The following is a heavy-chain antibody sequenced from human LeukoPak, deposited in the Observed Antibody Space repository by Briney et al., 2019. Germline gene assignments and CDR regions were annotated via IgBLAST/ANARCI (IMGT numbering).Heavy chain of an antibody. Sequence: PSETLSLTCTVSGASISSYYWSWIRRPAGKGLEWIGYIYYSGSTNYNPSLKSRVTISVDTSKNQFSLKLSSVTAADTAVYYCARAVATPYYYYYGMDVWGQGTTVTVSS. V-gene: IGHV4-59*01. D-gene: IGHD6-19*01. J-gene: IGHJ6*02. CDR2: IYYSGST. CDR1: GASISSYY. CDR3: ARAVATPYYYYYGMDV.